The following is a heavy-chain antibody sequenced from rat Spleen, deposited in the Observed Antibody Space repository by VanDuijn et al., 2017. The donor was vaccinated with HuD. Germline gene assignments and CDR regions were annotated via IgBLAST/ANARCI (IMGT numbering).Heavy chain of an antibody. CDR3: ARHHYDGYYHGPVFGVMDA. CDR1: GFTFSNYG. Sequence: EVQLVESGGGLVQPGRSLKLSCAASGFTFSNYGMAWVRQAPTKGLEWVASISSGGGGTYYPDSVKGRFTISRDNAKSTLYLQMDSLRSEDTASYYCARHHYDGYYHGPVFGVMDAWGQGASVTVSP. D-gene: IGHD1-12*03. J-gene: IGHJ4*01. CDR2: ISSGGGGT. V-gene: IGHV5-29*01.